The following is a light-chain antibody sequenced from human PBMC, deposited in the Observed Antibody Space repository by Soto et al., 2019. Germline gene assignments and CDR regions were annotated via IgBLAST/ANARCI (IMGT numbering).Light chain of an antibody. V-gene: IGKV3-15*01. CDR1: QSISSN. Sequence: EIAMTQSPATLSVSPGERATLSCRASQSISSNLAWYQQKPGQTPRLLIYGSSTRATGIPATFSGSGSGTEYAVTISSLESEDFAVCYCQQYNNWPFTFGPGTKVDIK. CDR2: GSS. J-gene: IGKJ3*01. CDR3: QQYNNWPFT.